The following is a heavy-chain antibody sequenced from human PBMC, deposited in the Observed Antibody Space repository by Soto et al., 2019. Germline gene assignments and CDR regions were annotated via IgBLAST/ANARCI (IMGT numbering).Heavy chain of an antibody. CDR3: ARDSSGWYGFDY. J-gene: IGHJ4*02. Sequence: QITLKESGPTLVKPTQTLTLTCTFSGFSLGTRGVGVGWIRQPPGKALEWLALIYWDDDKRYSPSLKSRLPITKDTSKNQVVLTMTTMAPVDPATYYCARDSSGWYGFDYWGQGTLVTVSS. D-gene: IGHD6-19*01. CDR1: GFSLGTRGVG. CDR2: IYWDDDK. V-gene: IGHV2-5*02.